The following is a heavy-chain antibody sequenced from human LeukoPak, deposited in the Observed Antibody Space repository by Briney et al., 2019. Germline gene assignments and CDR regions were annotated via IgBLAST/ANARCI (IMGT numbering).Heavy chain of an antibody. V-gene: IGHV4-61*02. D-gene: IGHD3-10*01. Sequence: SETLSLTCTVSGGSISSGSYYWSWIRQPAGKGLEWIGRIYTNGGTNYNSSLKSRVTISVDTSKNQFSLKLSSVTAADTAVYYCARYYYGSGSPNWFDPWGQGTLVSVSS. CDR2: IYTNGGT. CDR1: GGSISSGSYY. J-gene: IGHJ5*02. CDR3: ARYYYGSGSPNWFDP.